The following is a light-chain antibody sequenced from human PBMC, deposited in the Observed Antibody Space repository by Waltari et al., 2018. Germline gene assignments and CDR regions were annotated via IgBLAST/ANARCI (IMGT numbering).Light chain of an antibody. CDR3: QQSNSFPLT. V-gene: IGKV1-12*01. CDR2: SAS. CDR1: QDITNW. J-gene: IGKJ4*01. Sequence: DIQMTKSLSAVSASVGDRVNITSGASQDITNWFAWYQQKPGKAPTLLIYSASSLQSGVPSRFSGSGSGTDFTLTISSLQPEDFATYYCQQSNSFPLTFVGGTKVETK.